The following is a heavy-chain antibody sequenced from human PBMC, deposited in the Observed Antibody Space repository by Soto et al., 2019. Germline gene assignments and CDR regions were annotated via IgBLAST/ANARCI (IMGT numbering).Heavy chain of an antibody. V-gene: IGHV4-4*02. J-gene: IGHJ5*01. Sequence: LETLSLTCTLSGGSVRAPDWWNWVRQSPDKGLEWIAEVHISGHSNYNPSLRSRVSVSIDSSKNQFYLNLNSVTAADTAIYYCARVRQGCSANNCYFDPWGQGTQVTVSS. CDR1: GGSVRAPDW. CDR3: ARVRQGCSANNCYFDP. CDR2: VHISGHS. D-gene: IGHD1-1*01.